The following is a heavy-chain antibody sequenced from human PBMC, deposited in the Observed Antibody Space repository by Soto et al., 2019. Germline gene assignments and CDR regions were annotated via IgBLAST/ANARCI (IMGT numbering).Heavy chain of an antibody. V-gene: IGHV1-18*04. CDR2: ISAYNGNT. CDR3: AQISSSSAYYYYGMDV. D-gene: IGHD6-6*01. J-gene: IGHJ6*02. Sequence: ASVKVSCKTSGYTFTSYGISWVRRAPGQGLEWMGWISAYNGNTNYAQKLQGRVTMTTDTSTSTAYMELRSLRSDDTAVYYCAQISSSSAYYYYGMDVWGQGTTVTVSS. CDR1: GYTFTSYG.